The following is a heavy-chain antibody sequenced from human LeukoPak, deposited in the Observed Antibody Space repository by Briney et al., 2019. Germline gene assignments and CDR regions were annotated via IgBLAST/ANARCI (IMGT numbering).Heavy chain of an antibody. Sequence: PGGSLRLSCAASVFAFSSSSMNWVRQAPGKGLEWVAFIWSGGSNKFYADSVKGRFTISRDNSKNTLYLQMNSLRAEDTAVYYCAKKILGATDRWGQGTLVTVSS. V-gene: IGHV3-30*02. CDR1: VFAFSSSS. J-gene: IGHJ5*02. CDR3: AKKILGATDR. D-gene: IGHD1-26*01. CDR2: IWSGGSNK.